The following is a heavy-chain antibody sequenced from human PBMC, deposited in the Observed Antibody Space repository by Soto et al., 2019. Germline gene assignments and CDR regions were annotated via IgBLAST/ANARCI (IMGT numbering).Heavy chain of an antibody. V-gene: IGHV2-5*02. D-gene: IGHD2-2*01. Sequence: QITLKESGPTLVKPTQTLTLTCTFSGFSLSTSGVGVGWIRQPPGKAPEWLALIYWDDDKRYSPSLKSKLTITKDTSKNQVVLTMTNMDPVDTGTYYCAYRRRPACSSAHCGNWFDPWGQGTQVTVSS. J-gene: IGHJ5*02. CDR3: AYRRRPACSSAHCGNWFDP. CDR1: GFSLSTSGVG. CDR2: IYWDDDK.